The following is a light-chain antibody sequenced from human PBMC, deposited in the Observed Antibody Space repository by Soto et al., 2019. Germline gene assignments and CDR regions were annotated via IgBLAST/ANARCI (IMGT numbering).Light chain of an antibody. CDR1: QSVSSNY. J-gene: IGKJ4*01. Sequence: EIVLTQSPGILSWSPGDGATLSCSASQSVSSNYLAWYQQNPGQAPRLLIYGTSTRASGIPDRFSGSGSGTDFTLTITRLEPEDFAVYFCQQYGVSPATFGGGTTGDIK. CDR3: QQYGVSPAT. V-gene: IGKV3-20*01. CDR2: GTS.